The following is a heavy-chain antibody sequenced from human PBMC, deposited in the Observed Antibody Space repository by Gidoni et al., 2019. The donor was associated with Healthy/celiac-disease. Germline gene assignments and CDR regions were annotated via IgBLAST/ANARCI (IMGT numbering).Heavy chain of an antibody. Sequence: QVQLVQSGAEVKKPGSSVKVSCKASGGTFSSSALSWVLQAPGQGLEWMGGIIPIFGTANYEQKVQGRVTITADESTSTAYMELSSLRSEDTAVYYCASGGSCSGGSCYSKRRGYSYGSIDYWGQGTLVTVSS. CDR2: IIPIFGTA. CDR3: ASGGSCSGGSCYSKRRGYSYGSIDY. D-gene: IGHD2-15*01. V-gene: IGHV1-69*01. J-gene: IGHJ4*02. CDR1: GGTFSSSA.